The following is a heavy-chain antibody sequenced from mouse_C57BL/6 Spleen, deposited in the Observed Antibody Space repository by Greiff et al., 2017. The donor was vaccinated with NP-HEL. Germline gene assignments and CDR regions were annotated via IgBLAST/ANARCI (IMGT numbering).Heavy chain of an antibody. V-gene: IGHV14-4*01. D-gene: IGHD3-2*02. CDR2: IDPENGDT. CDR1: GFNIKDDY. Sequence: EVQLQQSGAELVRPGASVKLSCTASGFNIKDDYMHWVKQRPEQGLEWIGWIDPENGDTEYASKFQGKATITADTSSNTAYLQLSSLTSEDTAVYYGTTGAAQARDFDYWGQGTTLTVSS. J-gene: IGHJ2*01. CDR3: TTGAAQARDFDY.